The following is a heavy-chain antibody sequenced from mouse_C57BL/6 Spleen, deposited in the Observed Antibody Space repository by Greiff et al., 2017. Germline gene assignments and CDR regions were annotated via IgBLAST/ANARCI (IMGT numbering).Heavy chain of an antibody. V-gene: IGHV5-9-1*02. J-gene: IGHJ4*01. Sequence: EVHLVESGEGLVKPGGSLKLSCAASGFTFSSYAMSWVRQTPEKRLEWVAYISSGGDYIYYADTVKGRFTISRDNARNTLYLQMSSLKSEDTAMCYCTRGGSNYPYYAMDYWGQGTSVTVSS. D-gene: IGHD2-5*01. CDR1: GFTFSSYA. CDR3: TRGGSNYPYYAMDY. CDR2: ISSGGDYI.